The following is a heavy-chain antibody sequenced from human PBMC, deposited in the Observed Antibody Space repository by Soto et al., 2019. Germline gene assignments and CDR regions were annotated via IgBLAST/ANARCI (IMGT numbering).Heavy chain of an antibody. Sequence: SETLSLTCTVSGGSISSGGYYWSWIRQHPGKGLEWIGYIYYSGSTYYNPSLKSRVTISVDTSKNQFSLKLSSVTAADTAVYYCARGRVAVLDYWGQGTGHRLL. CDR3: ARGRVAVLDY. V-gene: IGHV4-31*03. D-gene: IGHD6-19*01. CDR1: GGSISSGGYY. J-gene: IGHJ4*02. CDR2: IYYSGST.